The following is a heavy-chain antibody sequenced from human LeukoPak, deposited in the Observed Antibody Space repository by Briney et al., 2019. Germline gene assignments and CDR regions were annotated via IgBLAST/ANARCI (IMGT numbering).Heavy chain of an antibody. CDR1: GGSISSRNYY. D-gene: IGHD1-26*01. Sequence: SETLSLTCTVSGGSISSRNYYWGWIRQPPGKGLEWIGGVYYTGTTYSNPSLKSRVTISVDTSKNQFSLKLSSVTAADTAVYYCAALGATSYWGQGTLVTVSS. CDR2: VYYTGTT. CDR3: AALGATSY. V-gene: IGHV4-39*01. J-gene: IGHJ4*02.